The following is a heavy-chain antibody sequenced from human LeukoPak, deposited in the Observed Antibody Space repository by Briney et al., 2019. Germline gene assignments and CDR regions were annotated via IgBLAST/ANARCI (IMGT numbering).Heavy chain of an antibody. Sequence: HPGGSLRLSCAASGFTFNNYAVSWVRQAPGKGLEWVSAISGSGSTYYADSVKGRFTISRDNSKNTGYLQMNSLRAEDTAVYYCVKGGQDCSPTTCYYDWGQGTLVTVSS. V-gene: IGHV3-23*01. CDR3: VKGGQDCSPTTCYYD. D-gene: IGHD2-2*01. J-gene: IGHJ4*02. CDR2: ISGSGST. CDR1: GFTFNNYA.